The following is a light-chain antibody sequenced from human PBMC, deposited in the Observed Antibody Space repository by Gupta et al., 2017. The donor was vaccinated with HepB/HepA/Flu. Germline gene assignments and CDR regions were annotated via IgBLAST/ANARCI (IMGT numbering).Light chain of an antibody. V-gene: IGLV3-21*03. CDR2: DDS. CDR1: NIGSQS. Sequence: SYVLTQPPSVSVAPGKTATITCGGNNIGSQSVHWYQQKPGQAPILVVDDDSERPSGNPERFSGSNSGNTATLTISRVEAGDEADYYCQVWDSSGDHPNWVFGGGTKLTVL. J-gene: IGLJ3*02. CDR3: QVWDSSGDHPNWV.